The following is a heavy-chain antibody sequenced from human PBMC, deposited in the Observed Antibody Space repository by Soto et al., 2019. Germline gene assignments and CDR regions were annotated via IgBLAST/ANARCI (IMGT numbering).Heavy chain of an antibody. V-gene: IGHV5-51*01. Sequence: LGESLKISCKGSGYSFTSYWIGWVRQMPGKGLEWMGIIYPGDSDTRYSPSFQGQVTISADKSISTAYLQWSSLKASDTAMYYCARTRTYYYDSSGYDSDYWGQGTLVTGS. CDR3: ARTRTYYYDSSGYDSDY. CDR1: GYSFTSYW. J-gene: IGHJ4*02. CDR2: IYPGDSDT. D-gene: IGHD3-22*01.